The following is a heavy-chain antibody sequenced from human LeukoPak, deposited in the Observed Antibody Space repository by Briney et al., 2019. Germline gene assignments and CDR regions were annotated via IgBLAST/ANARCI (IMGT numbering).Heavy chain of an antibody. V-gene: IGHV4-59*01. J-gene: IGHJ6*02. CDR3: ARDGARRNYCYYGMDV. D-gene: IGHD4/OR15-4a*01. Sequence: PSETLSLTCTVSGTSISSYYWSWIRQPPGKGLEWIGYIYYSGSTNYNPSLKSRVTISVDTSKNQFSLKLSSVTAADTAVYYCARDGARRNYCYYGMDVWGQGTTVTVSS. CDR2: IYYSGST. CDR1: GTSISSYY.